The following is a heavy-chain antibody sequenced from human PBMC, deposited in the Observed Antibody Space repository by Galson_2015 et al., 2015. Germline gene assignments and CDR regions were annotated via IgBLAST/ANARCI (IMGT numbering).Heavy chain of an antibody. J-gene: IGHJ4*02. Sequence: SLRLSCAASGSSFSSYWMHWVRQVPGKGLEWVAVISYDGSNKYYADSVKGRFTISRDNSKNTLYLQMNSLRAEDTAVYYCARDGIYSGYGPGGSALGLGDYWGQGTLVTVSS. D-gene: IGHD5-12*01. V-gene: IGHV3-30-3*01. CDR1: GSSFSSYW. CDR2: ISYDGSNK. CDR3: ARDGIYSGYGPGGSALGLGDY.